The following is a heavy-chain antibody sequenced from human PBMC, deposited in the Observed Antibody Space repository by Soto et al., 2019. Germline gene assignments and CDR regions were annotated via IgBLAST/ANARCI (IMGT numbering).Heavy chain of an antibody. J-gene: IGHJ5*02. CDR2: VSYDGSNT. CDR3: AKDRRQPLDP. Sequence: QVQLVESGGGVDQLGRSLRLSCAASGFTFSTYGMHWVRQAPGKGLEWVAVVSYDGSNTYYADSVKGRFTISRDNSKNTIYLQMNSLRSEDTAVYYCAKDRRQPLDPLGQGTLVTVAS. V-gene: IGHV3-30*18. CDR1: GFTFSTYG. D-gene: IGHD6-13*01.